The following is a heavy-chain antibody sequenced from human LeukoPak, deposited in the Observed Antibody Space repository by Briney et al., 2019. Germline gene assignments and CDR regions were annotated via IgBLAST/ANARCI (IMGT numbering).Heavy chain of an antibody. J-gene: IGHJ4*02. CDR2: IYYSGST. Sequence: SETLSLTCTVSGGSISSSSYYWGWIRQPPGKGLEWIGSIYYSGSTYYNPSLKSRVTISVDTSKNQFSLKLSSVTAADTAVYYCARRGVPAAKDYWGQGTLVTVSS. CDR1: GGSISSSSYY. D-gene: IGHD2-2*01. CDR3: ARRGVPAAKDY. V-gene: IGHV4-39*01.